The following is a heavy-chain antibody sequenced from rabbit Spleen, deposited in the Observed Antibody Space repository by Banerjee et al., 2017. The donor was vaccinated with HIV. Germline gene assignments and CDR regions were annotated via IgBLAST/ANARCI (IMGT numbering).Heavy chain of an antibody. CDR2: IDAGSDGT. V-gene: IGHV1S45*01. D-gene: IGHD1-1*01. CDR3: ARNYVNAFEP. Sequence: QEQLVESGGGLVQPEGSLTVTCTASGFSFSGSYWICWVRQAPGKGLEWIACIDAGSDGTYYASWAKGRFTISKTSSTTVTLQMTSLTAADTATYFCARNYVNAFEPWGPGTLV. CDR1: GFSFSGSYW. J-gene: IGHJ2*01.